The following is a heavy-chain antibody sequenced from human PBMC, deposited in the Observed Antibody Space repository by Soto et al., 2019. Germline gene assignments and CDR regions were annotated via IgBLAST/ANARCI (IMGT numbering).Heavy chain of an antibody. CDR2: MNPNSGNT. V-gene: IGHV1-8*01. CDR3: VRAPLDYYSADYFDN. Sequence: QGEMGQSGAEVKRPGASVKVSCKAPGYTFPGNDNNLVRKATGQGLGGMGWMNPNSGNTGYAQKFQGRVTMTRDNSITTAYMELSSLRSEDTAVYFCVRAPLDYYSADYFDNWGQGTLVTVSS. J-gene: IGHJ4*02. CDR1: GYTFPGND. D-gene: IGHD2-21*01.